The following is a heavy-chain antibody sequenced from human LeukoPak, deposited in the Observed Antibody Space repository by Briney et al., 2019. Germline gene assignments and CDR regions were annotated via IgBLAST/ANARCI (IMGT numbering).Heavy chain of an antibody. CDR2: IIPIFGTA. J-gene: IGHJ4*02. Sequence: GASVKVSCKASGGTFSSYAISWVRQAPGQGLEWMGGIIPIFGTANYAQKFQGRVTITADESTSTAYMELSSLRSDDTAVYYCARVGAAMVVLDYWGQGTLVTVSS. V-gene: IGHV1-69*01. CDR1: GGTFSSYA. D-gene: IGHD5-18*01. CDR3: ARVGAAMVVLDY.